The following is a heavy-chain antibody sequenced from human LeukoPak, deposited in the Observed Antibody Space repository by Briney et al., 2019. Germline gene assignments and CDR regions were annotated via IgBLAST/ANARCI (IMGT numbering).Heavy chain of an antibody. D-gene: IGHD5-24*01. CDR1: GFTVSSNY. CDR3: ARAGRDGYCDY. J-gene: IGHJ4*02. CDR2: IYYSGST. Sequence: PGGSLRLPCAASGFTVSSNYMSWVRQPPGKGLEWIGYIYYSGSTNYNPSLKSRVTISVGTSKNQFSLKLSSVTAADTAVYYCARAGRDGYCDYWGQGTLVTVSS. V-gene: IGHV4-59*02.